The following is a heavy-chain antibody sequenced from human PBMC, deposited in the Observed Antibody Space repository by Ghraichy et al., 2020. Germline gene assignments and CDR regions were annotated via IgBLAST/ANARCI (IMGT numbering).Heavy chain of an antibody. D-gene: IGHD4-11*01. CDR3: ARGQNDYSNYYYYMDV. Sequence: SETLSLTCAVYGGSFSGYYWSWIRQPPGKGLEWIGEINHSGSTNYNPSLKSRVTISVDTSKNQFSLKLSSVTAADTAVYYCARGQNDYSNYYYYMDVWGKGTTVTVSS. J-gene: IGHJ6*03. CDR2: INHSGST. V-gene: IGHV4-34*01. CDR1: GGSFSGYY.